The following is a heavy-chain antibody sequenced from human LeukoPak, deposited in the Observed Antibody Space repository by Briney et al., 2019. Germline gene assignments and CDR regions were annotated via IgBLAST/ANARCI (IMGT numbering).Heavy chain of an antibody. CDR3: AKEGYNSALDI. CDR1: GFTFSSYS. Sequence: GGSLRLSCAASGFTFSSYSMNWVRQAPGKGLEWVSYISSSGSTIYYADSVKGRFTISRDNAKNSLYLQMNSLRAEDTAVYYCAKEGYNSALDIWGQGTMVTVSS. J-gene: IGHJ3*02. V-gene: IGHV3-48*04. D-gene: IGHD5-24*01. CDR2: ISSSGSTI.